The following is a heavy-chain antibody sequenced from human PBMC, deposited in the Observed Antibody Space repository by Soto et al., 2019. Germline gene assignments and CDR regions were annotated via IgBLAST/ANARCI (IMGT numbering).Heavy chain of an antibody. J-gene: IGHJ6*03. CDR3: ARDPGPEGYCSSTSCWRYMDV. D-gene: IGHD2-2*01. CDR2: INPNSGGT. CDR1: GYTFTGYY. V-gene: IGHV1-2*04. Sequence: ASVKVSCKASGYTFTGYYMHWVRQAPGQGLEWMGWINPNSGGTNYAQKFQGWVTMTRDTSISTAYMELSRLRSDDTAVYYCARDPGPEGYCSSTSCWRYMDVWGKGTTVTVSS.